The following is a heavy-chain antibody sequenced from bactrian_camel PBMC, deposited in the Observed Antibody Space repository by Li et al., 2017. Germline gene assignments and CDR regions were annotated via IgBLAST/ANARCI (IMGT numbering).Heavy chain of an antibody. CDR2: ISPGGFS. V-gene: IGHV3S53*01. CDR1: DKSVHSFD. J-gene: IGHJ6*01. CDR3: AVDLRISGGCSAHTPPFLVT. D-gene: IGHD7*01. Sequence: HVQLVESGGGSVQAGGSLRLSCVASDKSVHSFDMAWFRQAPGKAREGVANISPGGFSAYANSVQGLFTISRDNVKNTMDLEMTKLQPEDTAMYYCAVDLRISGGCSAHTPPFLVTGARGPRSPSP.